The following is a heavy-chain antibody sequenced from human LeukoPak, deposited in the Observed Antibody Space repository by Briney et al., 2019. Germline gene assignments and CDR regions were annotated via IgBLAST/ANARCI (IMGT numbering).Heavy chain of an antibody. CDR2: IIPIFGIA. CDR3: ASLYSNYVFDAFDI. Sequence: SVKVSCKASGGTFSSYAISWVRQAPGRGLEWMGRIIPIFGIANYAQKFQGRVTITADKSTSTAYMELSSLRSEDTAVYYCASLYSNYVFDAFDIWGQGTMVTVSS. J-gene: IGHJ3*02. D-gene: IGHD4-11*01. CDR1: GGTFSSYA. V-gene: IGHV1-69*04.